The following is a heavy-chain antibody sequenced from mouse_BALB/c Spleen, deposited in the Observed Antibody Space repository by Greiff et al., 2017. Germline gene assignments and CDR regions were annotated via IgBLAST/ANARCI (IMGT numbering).Heavy chain of an antibody. CDR1: GFTFSSFG. J-gene: IGHJ3*01. CDR2: ISSGSSTI. Sequence: DVKLVESGGGLVQPGGSRKLSCAASGFTFSSFGMHWVRQAPEKGLEWVAYISSGSSTIYYADTVKGRFTISRDNPKNTLFLQMTSLRSEDTAMYYCARLGSSLAWFAYWGQGTLVTVSA. V-gene: IGHV5-17*02. D-gene: IGHD1-1*01. CDR3: ARLGSSLAWFAY.